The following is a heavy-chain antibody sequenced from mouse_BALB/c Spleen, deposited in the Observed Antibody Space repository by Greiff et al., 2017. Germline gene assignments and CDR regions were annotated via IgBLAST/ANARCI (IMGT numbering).Heavy chain of an antibody. V-gene: IGHV5-17*02. CDR1: GFTFSSFG. CDR2: ISSGSSTI. J-gene: IGHJ1*01. D-gene: IGHD1-1*01. Sequence: EVQVVESGGGLVQPGGSRKLSCAASGFTFSSFGMHWVRQAPEKGLEWVAYISSGSSTIYYADTVKGRFTISRDNPKNTLFLQMTSLRSEDTAMYYCARTYYYGPYWYFDVWGAGTTVTVSS. CDR3: ARTYYYGPYWYFDV.